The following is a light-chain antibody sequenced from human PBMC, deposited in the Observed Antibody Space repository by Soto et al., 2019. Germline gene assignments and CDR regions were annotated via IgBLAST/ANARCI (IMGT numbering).Light chain of an antibody. V-gene: IGLV2-14*01. Sequence: QSALTQPASVSGSPGQSITISCTGTNSDVGGYNYVSWYQQRPGKAPKLMIYDVSNRPSGVSNLFSASKSGNTAYLTISGLQAEDEADYYCSSYTSSNTVVFGGGTKLTVL. CDR2: DVS. J-gene: IGLJ2*01. CDR1: NSDVGGYNY. CDR3: SSYTSSNTVV.